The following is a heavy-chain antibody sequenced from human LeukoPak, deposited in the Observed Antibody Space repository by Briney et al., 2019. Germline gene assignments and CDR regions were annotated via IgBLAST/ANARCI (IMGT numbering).Heavy chain of an antibody. D-gene: IGHD6-13*01. CDR2: ISSSSSYI. V-gene: IGHV3-21*01. Sequence: GGSLRLSCAASGFTFSSYSMNWVRQAPGKGLEWVSSISSSSSYIYYADSVKGRFTISRDNAKNSLYLQMNSLRAEDTAVYYCARGPLAAAGDYWGQGTLATVSS. J-gene: IGHJ4*02. CDR3: ARGPLAAAGDY. CDR1: GFTFSSYS.